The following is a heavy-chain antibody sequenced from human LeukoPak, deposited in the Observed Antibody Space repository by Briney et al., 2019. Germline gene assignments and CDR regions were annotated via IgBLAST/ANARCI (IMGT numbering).Heavy chain of an antibody. D-gene: IGHD5-12*01. Sequence: ASVKVSCTASGYTFTDYYMHWVRQAPGQGLEWMGWIHGNSGATKFAQTFQGRVAMTRDTSISTAYMELSSLRSDDTAVYYCASRGYSDYDPDCWGQGTLVTVSS. V-gene: IGHV1-2*02. CDR2: IHGNSGAT. CDR1: GYTFTDYY. J-gene: IGHJ4*02. CDR3: ASRGYSDYDPDC.